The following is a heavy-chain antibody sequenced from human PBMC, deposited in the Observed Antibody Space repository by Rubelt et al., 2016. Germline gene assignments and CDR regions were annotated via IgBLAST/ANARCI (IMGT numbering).Heavy chain of an antibody. V-gene: IGHV4-34*01. CDR1: SGYY. Sequence: QVQLQQWGAGLLKPSETLSFSGYYWSWIRQPPGKGLEWIGEINHSGSTNYNPSLKSRVTISVDTSQPPFSLKLSSVTAADTAVYYCARTNVDHVHGYWGQGTLVTVSS. D-gene: IGHD1-14*01. CDR2: INHSGST. J-gene: IGHJ4*02. CDR3: ARTNVDHVHGY.